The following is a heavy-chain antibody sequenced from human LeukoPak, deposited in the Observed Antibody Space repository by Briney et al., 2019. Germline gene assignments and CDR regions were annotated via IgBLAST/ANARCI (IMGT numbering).Heavy chain of an antibody. CDR2: ISVYNGNT. V-gene: IGHV1-18*01. CDR3: ARTCSSSSCYMVY. Sequence: ASVKVSCKASGYTFANFGITWVRQAPGQGLEWMGWISVYNGNTNYPQNLQGRVTLTTDTSTSTAYMELRSLRSDDTALYYCARTCSSSSCYMVYWGQGTLVTVSS. CDR1: GYTFANFG. D-gene: IGHD2-2*02. J-gene: IGHJ4*02.